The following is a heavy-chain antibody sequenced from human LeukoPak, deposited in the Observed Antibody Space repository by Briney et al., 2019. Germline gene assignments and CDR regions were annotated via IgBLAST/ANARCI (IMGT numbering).Heavy chain of an antibody. CDR3: SRVGEGDSSGYLDY. V-gene: IGHV1-69*05. J-gene: IGHJ4*02. CDR1: GGTFSSYA. Sequence: GSSVKVSCKASGGTFSSYAISWVRQAPGQGLEWMGGIIPIFGTANYAQQFQGRVTITTEDSTGPAYMEPRRLRCCDTAVYSRSRVGEGDSSGYLDYWGQGTLVTVSS. CDR2: IIPIFGTA. D-gene: IGHD3-22*01.